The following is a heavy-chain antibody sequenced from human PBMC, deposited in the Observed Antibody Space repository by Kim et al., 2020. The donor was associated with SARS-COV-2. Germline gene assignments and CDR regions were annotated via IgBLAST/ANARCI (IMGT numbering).Heavy chain of an antibody. Sequence: GGSLRLSCAVSGFTVSSNYMNWVRQAPRKGLEWVSVIYSSGSTYYADSVKGRFTISRDISKNALYLQMNGLSAEDTAMYYCARSSFLYAMDVWGQGTTVTVSS. D-gene: IGHD6-6*01. CDR3: ARSSFLYAMDV. CDR2: IYSSGST. CDR1: GFTVSSNY. V-gene: IGHV3-53*01. J-gene: IGHJ6*02.